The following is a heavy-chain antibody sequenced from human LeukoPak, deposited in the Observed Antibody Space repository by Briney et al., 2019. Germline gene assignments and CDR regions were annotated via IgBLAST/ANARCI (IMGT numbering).Heavy chain of an antibody. CDR1: GFTFSSYG. V-gene: IGHV3-30*03. Sequence: PGGSLRLSCAASGFTFSSYGMHWVRQAPGKGLEWVAVISYDGSNKYYADSVKGRFTISRDNSKNTLYLQMNSLRAEDTAVYYCASALITIFGVAHQHWGQGTLVTVSS. J-gene: IGHJ1*01. D-gene: IGHD3-3*01. CDR3: ASALITIFGVAHQH. CDR2: ISYDGSNK.